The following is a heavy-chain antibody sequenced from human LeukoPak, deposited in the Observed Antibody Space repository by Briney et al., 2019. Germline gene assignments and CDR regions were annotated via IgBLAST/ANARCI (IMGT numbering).Heavy chain of an antibody. CDR2: TNTDGSYS. Sequence: PGGSLRLSCAASGFTFSYFWMHWFRQTPGKGLVWVSCTNTDGSYSSYADSVKGRFTISRDNVRNTLYLQMSSLRAEDTAVYYCARGGDYYDSSGYSDYWGQGTLVTVSS. CDR1: GFTFSYFW. CDR3: ARGGDYYDSSGYSDY. D-gene: IGHD3-22*01. V-gene: IGHV3-74*01. J-gene: IGHJ4*02.